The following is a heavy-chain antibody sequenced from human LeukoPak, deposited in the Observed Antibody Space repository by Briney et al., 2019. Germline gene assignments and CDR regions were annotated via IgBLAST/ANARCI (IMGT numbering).Heavy chain of an antibody. CDR2: ISAYNGNT. CDR1: GYTFTGYY. CDR3: ARMASSGWYFYYYMDV. J-gene: IGHJ6*03. V-gene: IGHV1-18*04. Sequence: PGASVKVSCKASGYTFTGYYMHWVRQAPGQGLEWMGWISAYNGNTNYAQKLQGRVTMTTDTSTSTAYMELRSLRSDDTAVYYCARMASSGWYFYYYMDVWGKGTTVTVSS. D-gene: IGHD6-19*01.